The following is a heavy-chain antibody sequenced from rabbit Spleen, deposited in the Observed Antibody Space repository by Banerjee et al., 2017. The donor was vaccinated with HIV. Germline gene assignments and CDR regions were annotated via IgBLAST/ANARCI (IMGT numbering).Heavy chain of an antibody. D-gene: IGHD3-1*01. V-gene: IGHV1S45*01. CDR1: GFSFSGSYW. CDR3: ARGMASNL. J-gene: IGHJ4*01. CDR2: IYADSDGGS. Sequence: QQQLEESGGGLVKPEGSLTLTCKASGFSFSGSYWICWVRQAPGKGLDLIACIYADSDGGSWYASWVNGRFSISKTSSTTVTLQLTSLTAADTASYFCARGMASNLWGPGTLVTVS.